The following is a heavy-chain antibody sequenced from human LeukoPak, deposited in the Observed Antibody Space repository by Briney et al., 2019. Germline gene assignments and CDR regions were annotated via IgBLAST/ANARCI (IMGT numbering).Heavy chain of an antibody. D-gene: IGHD3-22*01. V-gene: IGHV3-66*01. CDR1: GFTVSSNY. CDR3: ARDDSSGHFDY. Sequence: RGSLRLSCAASGFTVSSNYMSWVRQAPGEGLEWVSVIYSGGGTYYADSVKGRFTISRDNSRNTLYLQMNSLRAEDTAVYYCARDDSSGHFDYWGQGTLVTVSS. J-gene: IGHJ4*02. CDR2: IYSGGGT.